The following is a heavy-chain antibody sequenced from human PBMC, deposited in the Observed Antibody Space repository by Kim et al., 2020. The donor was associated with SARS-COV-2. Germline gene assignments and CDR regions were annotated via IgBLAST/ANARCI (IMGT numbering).Heavy chain of an antibody. CDR2: ISAYNGNT. D-gene: IGHD6-13*01. V-gene: IGHV1-18*01. Sequence: ASVKVSCKASGYTFTSYGISWVRQAPGQGLEWMGWISAYNGNTNYAQKLQGRVTMTTDTSTSTAYMELRSLRSDDTAVYYCARFLSSWYGYYYYYGMDVWGQGTTVTDSS. CDR1: GYTFTSYG. J-gene: IGHJ6*02. CDR3: ARFLSSWYGYYYYYGMDV.